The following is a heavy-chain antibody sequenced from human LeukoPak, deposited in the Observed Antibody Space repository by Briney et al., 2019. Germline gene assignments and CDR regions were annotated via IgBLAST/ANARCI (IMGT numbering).Heavy chain of an antibody. CDR2: ISEDGTTT. J-gene: IGHJ4*02. Sequence: PGGSLRLSCATSGFTFSEYWMNWVRQAPGKGLEWVASISEDGTTTYYLDSAEGRFTVSRDTAKTSLFLQMDTLRVEGTAVYYCARDPLRGDGSAFDHWGQGTQVTVSS. CDR3: ARDPLRGDGSAFDH. D-gene: IGHD6-25*01. V-gene: IGHV3-7*01. CDR1: GFTFSEYW.